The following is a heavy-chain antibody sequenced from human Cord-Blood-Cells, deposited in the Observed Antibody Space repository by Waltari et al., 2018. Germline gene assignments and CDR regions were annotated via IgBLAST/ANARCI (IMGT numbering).Heavy chain of an antibody. J-gene: IGHJ5*02. CDR2: IYYSGST. CDR1: GGPISSSSYY. V-gene: IGHV4-39*01. Sequence: QLQLQESGPGLVKPSETLSLTCTVSGGPISSSSYYWGWLRQPPGKGLEWIGSIYYSGSTYYNPSLKSRVTISVDTSKNQFSLKLSSVTAADTAVYYCARQGSSSWFWFDPWGQGTLVTVSS. D-gene: IGHD6-13*01. CDR3: ARQGSSSWFWFDP.